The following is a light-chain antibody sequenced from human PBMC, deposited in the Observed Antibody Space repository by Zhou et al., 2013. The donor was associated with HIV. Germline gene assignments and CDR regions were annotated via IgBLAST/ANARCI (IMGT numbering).Light chain of an antibody. CDR3: HQYGNSPRT. Sequence: IVMTQSPATLSVSPGEGVTLSCRASESISANLAWYQQKPGQTPSLLIYDASWRAPGVPDRFSGSGSGTDFTLSISKVEPGDFAVYYCHQYGNSPRTFGQGSKVEI. J-gene: IGKJ2*01. CDR2: DAS. CDR1: ESISAN. V-gene: IGKV3-20*01.